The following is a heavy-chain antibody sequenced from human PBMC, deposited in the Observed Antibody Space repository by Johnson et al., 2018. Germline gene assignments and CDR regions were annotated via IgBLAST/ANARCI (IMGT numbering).Heavy chain of an antibody. D-gene: IGHD2-21*02. CDR2: IIPIFGTT. CDR3: ARVEYCGDDCYFLYFQH. CDR1: GGTFSSYA. V-gene: IGHV1-69*01. Sequence: QVQLVQSGAEVKKXGSSVKVXCKASGGTFSSYAISWVRQAPGQGLEWMGGIIPIFGTTNYAQQFQGRVTITADDPTSTAYMERSSLRSEATAVYYCARVEYCGDDCYFLYFQHWGQGSLVTVVS. J-gene: IGHJ1*01.